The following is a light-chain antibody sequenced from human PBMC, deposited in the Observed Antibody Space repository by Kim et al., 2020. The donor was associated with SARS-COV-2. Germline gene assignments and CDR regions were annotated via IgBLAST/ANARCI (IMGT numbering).Light chain of an antibody. CDR2: DAS. V-gene: IGKV3-11*01. CDR3: HQRYNWPQS. J-gene: IGKJ4*01. CDR1: QSVRNY. Sequence: EIVLTQSPATLSLSPGERATLPCRASQSVRNYLAWYQQSPGQAPRLLIYDASNRATGIPARFSGSGSGTDFTLTISSLEPEDFAVYFCHQRYNWPQSFGGGTKVDIK.